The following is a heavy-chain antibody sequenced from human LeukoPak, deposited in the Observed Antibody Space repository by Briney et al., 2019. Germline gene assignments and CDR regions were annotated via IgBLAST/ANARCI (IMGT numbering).Heavy chain of an antibody. Sequence: GASVKVSCKASGYTFTGYYMHWVRQAPGQGLEWMGWINPNSGGTNYAQKFQGWVTMTRDTSISTAYMELSRLRSDDTAVYYCARGYCSSTSCLFDYWGQGTLVTVSS. V-gene: IGHV1-2*04. J-gene: IGHJ4*02. D-gene: IGHD2-2*01. CDR1: GYTFTGYY. CDR2: INPNSGGT. CDR3: ARGYCSSTSCLFDY.